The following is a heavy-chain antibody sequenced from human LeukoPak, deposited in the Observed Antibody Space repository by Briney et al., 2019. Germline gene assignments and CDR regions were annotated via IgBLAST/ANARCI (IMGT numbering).Heavy chain of an antibody. CDR1: GFTFSDSW. D-gene: IGHD4-23*01. J-gene: IGHJ6*03. V-gene: IGHV3-7*01. CDR3: AKGRVNMDV. Sequence: PGGSLRLSCIASGFTFSDSWMSWVRQAPGKGLECVANVKQDGSETYYVDSVKGRFTISRDNARNSVHLQMDSLRAEDTAIYYCAKGRVNMDVWGKGTTVTVSS. CDR2: VKQDGSET.